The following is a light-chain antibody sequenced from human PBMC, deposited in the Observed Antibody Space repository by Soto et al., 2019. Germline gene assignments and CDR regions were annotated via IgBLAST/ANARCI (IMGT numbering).Light chain of an antibody. J-gene: IGLJ1*01. CDR2: DRX. Sequence: QSVLTQPPSVSGAPGEEVTISCSRSSSNIGASSVCWYQDLPGTAPKLLIYDRXRRPSGIPARFSGSKSGTSATLGITGLQTGDEADYYCGAWENSLTVYVFGSGTKGTVL. CDR3: GAWENSLTVYV. CDR1: SSNIGASS. V-gene: IGLV1-51*01.